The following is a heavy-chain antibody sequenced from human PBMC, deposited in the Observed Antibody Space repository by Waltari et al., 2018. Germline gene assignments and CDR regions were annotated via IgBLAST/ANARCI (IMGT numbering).Heavy chain of an antibody. CDR1: GYTFTNFG. CDR2: ISPYHGTA. V-gene: IGHV1-18*01. CDR3: ARGGGTSTIVAITFDL. D-gene: IGHD3-22*01. J-gene: IGHJ5*02. Sequence: QVQLVQSGGEVMKPGASVKVSCKASGYTFTNFGINWVRQAPGQGLEWMGWISPYHGTADYNQKFQHRVTLTTDPSATTAYRELRSLSSEDTAVYYCARGGGTSTIVAITFDLWGQGTLVTVSS.